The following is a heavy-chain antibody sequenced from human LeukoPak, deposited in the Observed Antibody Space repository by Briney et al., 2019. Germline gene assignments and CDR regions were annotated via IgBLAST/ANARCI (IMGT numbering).Heavy chain of an antibody. CDR1: GYTFTTYY. CDR2: VNPSAGST. V-gene: IGHV1-46*01. J-gene: IGHJ4*02. D-gene: IGHD6-19*01. Sequence: AASVKVSCKASGYTFTTYYIYWVRQAPGQGLEWMGIVNPSAGSTSYAQKFQGRVTMTRDTSTSTVYMELSSLRAEDTAVYYCARGGGTAVADRKSKFDDWGQGTLVTVSS. CDR3: ARGGGTAVADRKSKFDD.